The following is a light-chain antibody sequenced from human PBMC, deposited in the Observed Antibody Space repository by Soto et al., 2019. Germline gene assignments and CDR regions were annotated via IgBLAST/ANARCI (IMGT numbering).Light chain of an antibody. CDR1: QTISSW. V-gene: IGKV1-12*01. J-gene: IGKJ5*01. CDR3: QQASSFPLT. Sequence: DIQMTQYTSTLSGSVGERVTITCRASQTISSWLAWYQQKPGKAPKLLIYAASTLQSGVPSRFSGSASGTYFTLTISSLQPEDFATYYCQQASSFPLTFGQGTRLEI. CDR2: AAS.